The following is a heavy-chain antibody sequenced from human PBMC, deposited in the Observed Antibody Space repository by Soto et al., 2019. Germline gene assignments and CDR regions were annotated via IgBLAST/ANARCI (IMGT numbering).Heavy chain of an antibody. J-gene: IGHJ5*02. Sequence: ASVKVSCKASGGTFSSYTISWVRQAPGQGLEWMGRIIPILGIANYAQKFQGRVTITADKSTSTAYMELSSLRSEDTAVYYCAREAEYSGYGYWFDPWGQGTLVTVSS. CDR3: AREAEYSGYGYWFDP. V-gene: IGHV1-69*04. D-gene: IGHD5-12*01. CDR1: GGTFSSYT. CDR2: IIPILGIA.